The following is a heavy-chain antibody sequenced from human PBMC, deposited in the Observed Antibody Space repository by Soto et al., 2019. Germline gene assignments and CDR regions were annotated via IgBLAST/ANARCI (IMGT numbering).Heavy chain of an antibody. Sequence: QITLKESGPTLVKPTQTLTLICTFSGFSLSTDGVGVGWVRQPPGEALEWLALICWNDDKRYSPSLKNRHTITKDTSKNQVVLSRFNLDPVYTATYYCAREGAIVPTFFDPWGQGTLVTVS. V-gene: IGHV2-5*01. CDR1: GFSLSTDGVG. CDR3: AREGAIVPTFFDP. CDR2: ICWNDDK. J-gene: IGHJ5*02. D-gene: IGHD1-26*01.